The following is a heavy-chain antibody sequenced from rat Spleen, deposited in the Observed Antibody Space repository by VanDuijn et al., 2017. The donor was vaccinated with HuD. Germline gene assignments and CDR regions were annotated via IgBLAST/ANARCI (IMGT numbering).Heavy chain of an antibody. Sequence: EVQLVESGGGLVQPGRSMKLSCAASGFTFSDYYMAWVRQAPTKGLEWVATINYDGSSTYYRDSVKGRFTISRHNAKTTLYLQMDSLRSEDTATYYCTTGVYWGQGVMVTVSS. CDR3: TTGVY. J-gene: IGHJ2*01. CDR1: GFTFSDYY. CDR2: INYDGSST. V-gene: IGHV5-20*01.